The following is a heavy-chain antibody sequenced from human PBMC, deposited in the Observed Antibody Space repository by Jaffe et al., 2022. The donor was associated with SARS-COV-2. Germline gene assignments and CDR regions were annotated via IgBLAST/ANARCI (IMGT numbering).Heavy chain of an antibody. J-gene: IGHJ6*02. Sequence: QVQLVQSGAEVKKPGSSVKVSCKASGGTFSSYAISWVRQAPGQGLEWMGGIIPIFGTANYAQKFQGRVTITADESTSTAYMELSSLRSEDTAVYYCARDSDIVVVVAATPHPYYGMDVWGQGTTVTVSS. V-gene: IGHV1-69*01. CDR2: IIPIFGTA. CDR1: GGTFSSYA. D-gene: IGHD2-15*01. CDR3: ARDSDIVVVVAATPHPYYGMDV.